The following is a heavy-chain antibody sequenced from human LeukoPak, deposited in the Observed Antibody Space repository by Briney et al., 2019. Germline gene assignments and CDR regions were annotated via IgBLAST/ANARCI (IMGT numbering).Heavy chain of an antibody. Sequence: PSETLSLTCTVSGGSMSSHHWGWIRQPPGKGLEWIGYIYYSGDTNYNPSLKSRVTISVDTSKNQFSLKLNSVTAADTAVYYCARGWLTWFNTWGQGTLVTVSS. V-gene: IGHV4-59*11. J-gene: IGHJ5*02. CDR1: GGSMSSHH. CDR3: ARGWLTWFNT. CDR2: IYYSGDT. D-gene: IGHD6-19*01.